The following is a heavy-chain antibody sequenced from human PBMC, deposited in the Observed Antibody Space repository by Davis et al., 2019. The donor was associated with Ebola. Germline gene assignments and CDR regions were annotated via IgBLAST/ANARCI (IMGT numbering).Heavy chain of an antibody. D-gene: IGHD6-19*01. V-gene: IGHV1-3*01. J-gene: IGHJ4*02. CDR1: GYTFTSSA. Sequence: ASVQVSCNASGYTFTSSAMHWVRQAPGQRLAWMGWTNDGNGNTKYSQKFQGRVTITRDTSASTAYMELSSLRSEDTAVYYCARDRRHSSGWYELVYWGQGTLVTVSS. CDR3: ARDRRHSSGWYELVY. CDR2: TNDGNGNT.